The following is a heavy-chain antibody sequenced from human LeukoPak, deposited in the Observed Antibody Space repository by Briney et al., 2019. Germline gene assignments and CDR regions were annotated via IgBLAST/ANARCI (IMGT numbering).Heavy chain of an antibody. D-gene: IGHD5-24*01. Sequence: ASVKVSCKASGYTFTSYFMHWVRQAPGQGLEWMGIINPSGGSTNYAQKFQGRVTMTRDTSTSTAYMELSRLRSDDTAVYYCARDRGRDGYRSLGYWGQGTLVTVSS. CDR3: ARDRGRDGYRSLGY. J-gene: IGHJ4*02. CDR2: INPSGGST. CDR1: GYTFTSYF. V-gene: IGHV1-46*01.